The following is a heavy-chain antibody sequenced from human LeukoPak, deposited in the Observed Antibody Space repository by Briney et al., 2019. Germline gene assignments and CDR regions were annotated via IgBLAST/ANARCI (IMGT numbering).Heavy chain of an antibody. D-gene: IGHD3-22*01. J-gene: IGHJ4*02. CDR2: ISSGGSPM. Sequence: GGSLRLSCAASGFTFSDHSMSCIRQSPGKGLEWVAYISSGGSPMFYIDSVKGRSTVSRDNAKNSLYLEVHSLRAEDTAVYYCVRDSHYYDTSDPKYRLDYWGQGTLVTVSS. CDR3: VRDSHYYDTSDPKYRLDY. CDR1: GFTFSDHS. V-gene: IGHV3-11*04.